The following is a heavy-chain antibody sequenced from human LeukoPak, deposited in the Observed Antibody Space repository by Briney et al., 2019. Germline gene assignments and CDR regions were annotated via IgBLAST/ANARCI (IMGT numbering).Heavy chain of an antibody. V-gene: IGHV1-2*06. Sequence: ASVKVSCKASGQSLTCYFIHWVRQAPGQGLEWVGRIDPNTGDTIYAQNFQGRVTVTSATSISTAYMELSRLTSDDTAVYFCARLGLHGSGTYYFSDYWGQGTLVTVSS. D-gene: IGHD3-10*01. CDR2: IDPNTGDT. J-gene: IGHJ4*02. CDR3: ARLGLHGSGTYYFSDY. CDR1: GQSLTCYF.